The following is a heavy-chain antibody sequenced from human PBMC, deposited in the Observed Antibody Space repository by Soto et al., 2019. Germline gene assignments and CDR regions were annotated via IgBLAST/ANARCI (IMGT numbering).Heavy chain of an antibody. CDR2: INSNGSST. J-gene: IGHJ4*02. Sequence: EVQLVESGGGLVQPGGSLRLSCAASGFTFNNYWMHWVRQAPGEGLVWVSRINSNGSSTTYADSVKGRFTISRDNAKNTLYLQMDSLRVEDTAVYYCAKGPVPDYWGQGTLVTVSS. CDR1: GFTFNNYW. V-gene: IGHV3-74*03. CDR3: AKGPVPDY.